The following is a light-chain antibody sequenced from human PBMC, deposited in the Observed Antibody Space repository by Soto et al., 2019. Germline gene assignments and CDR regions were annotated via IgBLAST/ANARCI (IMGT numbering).Light chain of an antibody. CDR1: RSDIGDSNF. Sequence: QSALTQPASVSGSPGQSVTISCTGPRSDIGDSNFISWYQHSPGKAPRLLIYEVNNRPSGVSRRFSGSKAGNTASLTISGLLDDDEADYFCASFRSGTILVFGSGTRSPS. CDR3: ASFRSGTILV. V-gene: IGLV2-14*01. J-gene: IGLJ1*01. CDR2: EVN.